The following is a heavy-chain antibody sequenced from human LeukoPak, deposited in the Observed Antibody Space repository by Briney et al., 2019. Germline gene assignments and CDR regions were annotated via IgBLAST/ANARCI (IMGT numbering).Heavy chain of an antibody. V-gene: IGHV3-48*03. CDR1: GFTFSNYE. D-gene: IGHD6-19*01. CDR3: TRAVAGTPIDY. J-gene: IGHJ4*02. Sequence: GGSLRLSCAASGFTFSNYEMNWVRQAPGKGLEWVSYISNSGTTIYYTDSVKGRFTISRDNAQNSLYLQMNSLRAEDTAVYYCTRAVAGTPIDYWGQGTLVTVSS. CDR2: ISNSGTTI.